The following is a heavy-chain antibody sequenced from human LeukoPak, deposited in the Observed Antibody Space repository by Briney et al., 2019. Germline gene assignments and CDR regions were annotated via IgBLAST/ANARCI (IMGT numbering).Heavy chain of an antibody. CDR2: ISYDGSNK. CDR1: GFTFSSYG. Sequence: GGSLRPSCAASGFTFSSYGMHWVRQAPGKGLEWVAVISYDGSNKYYADSVKGRFTISRDNSKNTLYLQMNSLRAEDTAVYYCAKDQGYSGYDWGGFDYWGQGTLVTVSS. J-gene: IGHJ4*02. CDR3: AKDQGYSGYDWGGFDY. V-gene: IGHV3-30*18. D-gene: IGHD5-12*01.